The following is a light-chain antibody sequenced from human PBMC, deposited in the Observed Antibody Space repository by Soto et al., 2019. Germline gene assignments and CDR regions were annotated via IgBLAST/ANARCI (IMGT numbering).Light chain of an antibody. V-gene: IGKV3-11*01. CDR3: QQYANSPIT. J-gene: IGKJ5*01. Sequence: EIVLTQSPATLSLSPGERATLSCRASQSVSSSLAWYQQKPGQAPRLLISDTSNRATGIPARFSGSGSGTDFTLTINRLEPEDFAVYYCQQYANSPITFGQGTRLEIK. CDR2: DTS. CDR1: QSVSSS.